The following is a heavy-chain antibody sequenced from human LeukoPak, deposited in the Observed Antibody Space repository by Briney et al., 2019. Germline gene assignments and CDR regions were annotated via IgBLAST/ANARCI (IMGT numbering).Heavy chain of an antibody. CDR1: GATLNIGHA. Sequence: VASVKVSCKAFGATLNIGHALIWARQAPGQGLQWMGRIIPFLGEVNYAQNFQGRVSFTADKSTATMYMEMKGLSLDDTAIYYCSPCGHAYDWFGPWGQGTLVTVSS. D-gene: IGHD5-12*01. J-gene: IGHJ5*02. CDR3: SPCGHAYDWFGP. CDR2: IIPFLGEV. V-gene: IGHV1-69*04.